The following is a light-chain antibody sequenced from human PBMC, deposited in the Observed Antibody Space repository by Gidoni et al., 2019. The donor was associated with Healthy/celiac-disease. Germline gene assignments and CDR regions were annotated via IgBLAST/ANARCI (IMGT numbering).Light chain of an antibody. V-gene: IGKV4-1*01. Sequence: DIVLTQSPDSLAVSLGERATINCKSSRSVLYSSNNKNYVAWYQQKPGQPPTLLIYWASNRESGVPDRCSGSGSGTDFTLTISSMQAEDVAVYYCQQYYSTPQLTFGGGTKVEIK. CDR1: RSVLYSSNNKNY. J-gene: IGKJ4*01. CDR3: QQYYSTPQLT. CDR2: WAS.